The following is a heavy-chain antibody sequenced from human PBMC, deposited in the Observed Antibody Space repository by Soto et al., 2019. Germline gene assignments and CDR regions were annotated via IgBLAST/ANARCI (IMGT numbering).Heavy chain of an antibody. J-gene: IGHJ6*02. Sequence: ASGTVSLPYTVSWGSIISGDYYRSLIPQPPGKGLEWIGYIYYSGSTYYNPSLKSRVTISVDTSKNQFSLKLSSVTAADTAVYYCARGQWLPKLYYYYGMDVWGQGTTVTVSS. V-gene: IGHV4-30-4*01. CDR2: IYYSGST. CDR1: WGSIISGDYY. D-gene: IGHD6-19*01. CDR3: ARGQWLPKLYYYYGMDV.